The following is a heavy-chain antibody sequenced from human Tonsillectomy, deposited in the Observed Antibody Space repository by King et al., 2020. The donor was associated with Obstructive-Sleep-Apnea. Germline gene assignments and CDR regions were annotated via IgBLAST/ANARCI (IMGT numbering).Heavy chain of an antibody. V-gene: IGHV3-48*01. CDR2: ISSSSSTI. CDR3: ARDMYSSSWPDDY. Sequence: VQLVESGGGLVQPGGSLRLSCAASGFTFSSYSMNWVRQAPGKGLEWVSYISSSSSTIYYAESVKGRFTISRTNAKNSLYLQMNSLRAEDTAVYYCARDMYSSSWPDDYWGQGTLVTVSS. J-gene: IGHJ4*02. CDR1: GFTFSSYS. D-gene: IGHD6-13*01.